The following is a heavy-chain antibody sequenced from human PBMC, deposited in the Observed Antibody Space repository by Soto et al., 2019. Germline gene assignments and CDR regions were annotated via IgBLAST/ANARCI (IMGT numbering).Heavy chain of an antibody. J-gene: IGHJ4*02. CDR3: ATLRSSGSSGWYFDY. CDR1: GFTFRSYG. D-gene: IGHD6-19*01. CDR2: ISYDGSNR. Sequence: QVQLVESGGGVVQPGRSLRLSCAGSGFTFRSYGMQWVRQAPGKGLEWVAIISYDGSNRYYTDSVKGRFTISRDNSKNTLYLQMNSLRSEDTAVYYCATLRSSGSSGWYFDYWGQGTLVTVSS. V-gene: IGHV3-30*03.